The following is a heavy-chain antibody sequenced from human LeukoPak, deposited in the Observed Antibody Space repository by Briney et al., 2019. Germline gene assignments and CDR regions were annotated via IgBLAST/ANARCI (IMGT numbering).Heavy chain of an antibody. Sequence: GGSLRPSCAASGFTFDDYAMHWVRQASGKGLEWVSGISWNSGSIGYADSVKGRFTISRDNAKNSLYLQMNSLRAEDTALYYCAKDRGTMVRGVIRSSAFDIWGQGTMVTVSS. CDR2: ISWNSGSI. V-gene: IGHV3-9*01. D-gene: IGHD3-10*01. CDR1: GFTFDDYA. CDR3: AKDRGTMVRGVIRSSAFDI. J-gene: IGHJ3*02.